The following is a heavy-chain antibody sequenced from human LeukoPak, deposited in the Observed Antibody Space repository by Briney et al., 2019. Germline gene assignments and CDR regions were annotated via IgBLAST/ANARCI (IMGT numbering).Heavy chain of an antibody. CDR3: ATGGPLIAARPDY. CDR2: ISGSGGST. Sequence: GGSLRLSCAASGFTFSTHPMSWVRQAPGKGLEWVSAISGSGGSTYYADSVKGRFTISRDNSKNTLYLQMNSLRAEDTAVYYYATGGPLIAARPDYWGQGTLVTVSS. J-gene: IGHJ4*02. CDR1: GFTFSTHP. V-gene: IGHV3-23*01. D-gene: IGHD6-6*01.